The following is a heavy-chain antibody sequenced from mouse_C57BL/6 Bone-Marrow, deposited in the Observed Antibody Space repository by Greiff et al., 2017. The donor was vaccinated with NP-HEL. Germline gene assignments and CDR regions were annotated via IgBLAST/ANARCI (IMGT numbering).Heavy chain of an antibody. D-gene: IGHD1-1*01. J-gene: IGHJ2*01. CDR3: ARIYYYGSSFYFDY. Sequence: QVTLKESGPGILQPSQTISLTCSFSGFSLSTFGMGVGWIRQPSGKGLEWLAHIWWDDDKYYNPALKSRLTISKDTSKNQVFLKIANVDTADTATYYCARIYYYGSSFYFDYWGQGTTLTVSS. CDR2: IWWDDDK. V-gene: IGHV8-8*01. CDR1: GFSLSTFGMG.